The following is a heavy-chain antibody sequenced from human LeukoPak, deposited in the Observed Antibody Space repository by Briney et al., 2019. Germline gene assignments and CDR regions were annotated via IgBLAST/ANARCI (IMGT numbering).Heavy chain of an antibody. V-gene: IGHV3-64*01. J-gene: IGHJ4*02. Sequence: GGSLRLSCAASGFTFNSYTMHWVRQAPGKGLGYVSAISSNGGSTYYAKSVKGRFTISRDNSKNTLYLQMGSLRAEDMAVYYCARERVDCSGGNCLYYFDYWGQGTLVTVSS. CDR1: GFTFNSYT. CDR2: ISSNGGST. CDR3: ARERVDCSGGNCLYYFDY. D-gene: IGHD2-15*01.